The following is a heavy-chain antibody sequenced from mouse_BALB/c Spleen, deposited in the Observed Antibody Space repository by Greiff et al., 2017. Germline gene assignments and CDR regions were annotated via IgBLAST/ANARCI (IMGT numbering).Heavy chain of an antibody. CDR3: NAWGVRYYAMDD. J-gene: IGHJ4*01. V-gene: IGHV14-4*02. Sequence: EVKLMESGAELVRSGASVKLSCTASGFNIKDYYMHWVKQRPEQGLEWIGWIDPENGDTEYAPKFQGKATMTADTSSNTAYLQLSSLTSEDTAVYYCNAWGVRYYAMDDWGQGTSVTVSS. CDR2: IDPENGDT. D-gene: IGHD2-14*01. CDR1: GFNIKDYY.